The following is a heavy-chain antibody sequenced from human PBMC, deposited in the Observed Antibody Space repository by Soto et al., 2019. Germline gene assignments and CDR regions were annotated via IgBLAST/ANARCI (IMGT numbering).Heavy chain of an antibody. V-gene: IGHV3-66*01. D-gene: IGHD6-19*01. Sequence: EVQLVATGGGLVQPGGSMRLSCAASGFTVRSNYMSCVRQAPETGLEWLSVIYSGGSTYYADSVKGRFTISRDNSKNTLYVEMNSLRALETAVYYCARDAVILESSDWGYCWGQGTLVTVSS. CDR3: ARDAVILESSDWGYC. CDR2: IYSGGST. J-gene: IGHJ4*02. CDR1: GFTVRSNY.